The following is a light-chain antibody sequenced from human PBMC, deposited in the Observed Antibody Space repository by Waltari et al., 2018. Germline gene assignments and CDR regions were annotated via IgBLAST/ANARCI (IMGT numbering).Light chain of an antibody. CDR3: QQYNDWPLT. CDR1: QSFSSN. J-gene: IGKJ4*01. Sequence: EIVLTQSPDTLSVSPGERATLSCRASQSFSSNLAWYQQKPGQAPRLLIYGASTRATGIPARFSGSGSETEFTLTISGMQSEDFAVYYCQQYNDWPLTFGGGTKVEIK. CDR2: GAS. V-gene: IGKV3-15*01.